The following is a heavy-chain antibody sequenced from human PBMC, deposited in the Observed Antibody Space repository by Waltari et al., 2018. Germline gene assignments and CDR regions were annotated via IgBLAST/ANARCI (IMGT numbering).Heavy chain of an antibody. D-gene: IGHD3-16*02. J-gene: IGHJ6*02. CDR3: ARDRLLGELSPTGYFYGLDV. CDR2: IYTRGTT. V-gene: IGHV4-61*09. Sequence: QVPLQESGPGLVKPLQTLSLTCTVSGGSITRGIPYWSWIRQSSGHVLAWIGNIYTRGTTIYTPSCESRVTISLDTSNNQFSLNLSSGTAADTAIYYCARDRLLGELSPTGYFYGLDVWGQGTTVTVSS. CDR1: GGSITRGIPY.